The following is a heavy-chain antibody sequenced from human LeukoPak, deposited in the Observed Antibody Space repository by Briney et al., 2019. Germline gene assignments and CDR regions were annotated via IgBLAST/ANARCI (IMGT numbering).Heavy chain of an antibody. V-gene: IGHV3-7*01. J-gene: IGHJ4*02. CDR3: TRGTDGSLEY. D-gene: IGHD2-8*01. CDR2: IKQDGSTK. CDR1: GFTFTNSW. Sequence: PGGSLRLSCAASGFTFTNSWMAWVRQAPGKGLEWVANIKQDGSTKHYADSLKGRFTISRDNPKNSLYLQMNNLRADDTAVYYCTRGTDGSLEYWGQGIVITVAS.